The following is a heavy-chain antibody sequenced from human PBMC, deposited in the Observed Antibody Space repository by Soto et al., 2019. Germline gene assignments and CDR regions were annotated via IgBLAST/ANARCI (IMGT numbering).Heavy chain of an antibody. Sequence: QVQLMQSGAEVKKPGASVKVSCRASGDTVTDYYIHWVRQAPGQGLEWMGTVNPSGGHTTYAQRFLGRVTMTRDTSTSTLYMELTSLTSDDTAVYYCARGGHVVVVTAALDYWGQGTLVTVSS. CDR1: GDTVTDYY. CDR3: ARGGHVVVVTAALDY. J-gene: IGHJ4*02. V-gene: IGHV1-46*01. D-gene: IGHD2-21*02. CDR2: VNPSGGHT.